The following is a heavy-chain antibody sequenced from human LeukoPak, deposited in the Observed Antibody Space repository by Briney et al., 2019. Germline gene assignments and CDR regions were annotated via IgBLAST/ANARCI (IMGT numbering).Heavy chain of an antibody. CDR3: ARSDVLRFLEWSAFDY. D-gene: IGHD3-3*01. J-gene: IGHJ4*02. CDR2: IYCSGST. V-gene: IGHV4-59*01. CDR1: GGSISSYY. Sequence: SETLSLTCTVSGGSISSYYWSWIRQPPGKGLEWIGYIYCSGSTNYNPSLKSRVTISVVTSKNQFSLKLSSVTAADTAVYYCARSDVLRFLEWSAFDYWGQGTLVTASS.